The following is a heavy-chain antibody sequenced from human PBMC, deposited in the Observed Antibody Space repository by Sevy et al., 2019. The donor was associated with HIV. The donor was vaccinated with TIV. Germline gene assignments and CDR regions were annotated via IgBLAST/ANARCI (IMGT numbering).Heavy chain of an antibody. CDR2: ISLDATNK. CDR1: GFTFSLYS. V-gene: IGHV3-30-3*01. J-gene: IGHJ1*01. Sequence: GGSLRLSCAASGFTFSLYSMHWVRQAPGKGLEWVATISLDATNKHYADSVKGRFSISRDNSKNSLFLQMNSLRVEDTAIYYCALERLSSDVAEYFQNWGQGSLVTVSS. D-gene: IGHD1-1*01. CDR3: ALERLSSDVAEYFQN.